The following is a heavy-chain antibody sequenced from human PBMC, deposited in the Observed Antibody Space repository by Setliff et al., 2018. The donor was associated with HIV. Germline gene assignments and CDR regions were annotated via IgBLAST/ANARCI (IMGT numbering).Heavy chain of an antibody. J-gene: IGHJ6*03. V-gene: IGHV4-39*01. CDR1: GDSVSSSSYY. D-gene: IGHD3-10*01. CDR3: AGQVTMIRGVQNYYMDV. Sequence: PSETLSLTCTVSGDSVSSSSYYWGWIRQPPGKGLEWVGTISYSGSTYYNPSLKSRVTISVDTSKNQFSLKLTSMTAVDTAVYYCAGQVTMIRGVQNYYMDVWGKGTTVTVSS. CDR2: ISYSGST.